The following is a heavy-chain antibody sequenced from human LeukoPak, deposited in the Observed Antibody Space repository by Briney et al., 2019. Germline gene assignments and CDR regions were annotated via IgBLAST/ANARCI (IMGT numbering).Heavy chain of an antibody. CDR2: ISGSGGST. J-gene: IGHJ5*02. CDR1: GFTFSSYG. D-gene: IGHD5-12*01. V-gene: IGHV3-23*01. CDR3: ARDSGYGWFDP. Sequence: PGGSLRLSCAASGFTFSSYGMSWVRQAPGKGLEWVSAISGSGGSTYYADSVEGRFTISRDNSKNTLYLQMNSLRAEDTAVYYCARDSGYGWFDPWGQGTLVTVSS.